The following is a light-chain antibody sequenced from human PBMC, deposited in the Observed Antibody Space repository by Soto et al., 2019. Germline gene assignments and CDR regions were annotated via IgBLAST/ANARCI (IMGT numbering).Light chain of an antibody. CDR1: QSISSY. CDR2: AAS. J-gene: IGKJ5*01. Sequence: DLQMTQSPSYLSASVGDRVTITCRASQSISSYLNWYQQKPGKAPKLLIYAASSLQSGVPSRFSGSGSGTDFTLTISSLQPEDFATYYCQQSYSTPITFGQGTRLEIK. V-gene: IGKV1-39*01. CDR3: QQSYSTPIT.